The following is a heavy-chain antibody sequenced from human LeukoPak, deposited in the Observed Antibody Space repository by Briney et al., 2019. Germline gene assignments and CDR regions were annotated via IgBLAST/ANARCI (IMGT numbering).Heavy chain of an antibody. D-gene: IGHD6-19*01. CDR3: ARVDSSGWYGLDY. Sequence: SETLSLTCTVSGGSISSYYWSWIRQPPGKGLEWIGYIYFTGSTNYNPSLKGRVTISVDTSKNQFSLKLSSVTAADTAVYYCARVDSSGWYGLDYWGQGTLVTVSS. CDR2: IYFTGST. J-gene: IGHJ4*02. V-gene: IGHV4-59*01. CDR1: GGSISSYY.